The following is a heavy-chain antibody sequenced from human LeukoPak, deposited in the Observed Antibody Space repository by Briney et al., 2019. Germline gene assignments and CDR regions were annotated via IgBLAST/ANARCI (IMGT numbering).Heavy chain of an antibody. Sequence: GRSLRLSCAASGFTFSSDWMHWVRQAPGKGLEWVSYISSSGSTIYYADSLKGRFTISRDNAKNSLYLQMNSLRAEDTALYYCARDASDYWFFDLWGRGTLVTVSS. CDR2: ISSSGSTI. V-gene: IGHV3-48*04. CDR3: ARDASDYWFFDL. D-gene: IGHD3-3*01. CDR1: GFTFSSDW. J-gene: IGHJ2*01.